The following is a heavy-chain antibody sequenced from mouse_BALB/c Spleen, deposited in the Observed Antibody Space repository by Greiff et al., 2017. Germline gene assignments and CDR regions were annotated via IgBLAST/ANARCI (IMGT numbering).Heavy chain of an antibody. CDR2: IWSGGST. V-gene: IGHV2-2*02. CDR3: ARIMYGPAWFAY. J-gene: IGHJ3*01. Sequence: QVQLKESGPGLVAPSQSLSITCTVSGFSLTGYGVHWVRQSPGKGLEWLGVIWSGGSTDYNAAFISRLSISKDNSKCQVFFKMNSLQANDTAIYYCARIMYGPAWFAYWGQGTLVTVSA. D-gene: IGHD2-10*02. CDR1: GFSLTGYG.